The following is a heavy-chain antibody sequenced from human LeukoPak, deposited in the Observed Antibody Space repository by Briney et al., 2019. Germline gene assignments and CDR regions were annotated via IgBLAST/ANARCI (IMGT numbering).Heavy chain of an antibody. CDR1: GFTVSDYY. J-gene: IGHJ4*02. CDR3: AKAWGAVAGTFYFDY. V-gene: IGHV3-23*01. CDR2: ITRSGVTT. Sequence: GGSLRLSCAASGFTVSDYYMTWVRQAPGKGLEWVSSITRSGVTTFVADSVKGRFTISRDNSKNMVYMQMNSLRADDTAIYYCAKAWGAVAGTFYFDYWGQGTLVTVSS. D-gene: IGHD6-19*01.